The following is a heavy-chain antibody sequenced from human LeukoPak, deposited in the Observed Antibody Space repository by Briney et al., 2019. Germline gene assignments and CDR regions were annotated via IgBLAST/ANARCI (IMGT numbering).Heavy chain of an antibody. CDR2: IWYDGSIT. CDR1: GFIFSNYG. J-gene: IGHJ4*02. Sequence: PGGSLRLSCAASGFIFSNYGMHWVRQTPGKGLEWVAVIWYDGSITYYVDSVKGRFTISRDSSKLYLQMNGLRVEDTAVYYCAREIAPYYFDHWGQGTLVTVSA. CDR3: AREIAPYYFDH. V-gene: IGHV3-33*01.